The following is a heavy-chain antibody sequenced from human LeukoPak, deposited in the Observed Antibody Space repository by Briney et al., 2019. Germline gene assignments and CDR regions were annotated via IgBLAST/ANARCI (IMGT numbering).Heavy chain of an antibody. CDR1: GGSFSGYY. V-gene: IGHV4-34*01. D-gene: IGHD4-17*01. CDR3: ARSREGGDIDY. CDR2: INHSGST. J-gene: IGHJ4*02. Sequence: RTSETLSLTCAVYGGSFSGYYWSWIRQPPGKGLEWIGEINHSGSTDYNPSLKSRVTISVDTSKNQFSLKLSSVTAAEAAVYYCARSREGGDIDYWGQGTLVTVSS.